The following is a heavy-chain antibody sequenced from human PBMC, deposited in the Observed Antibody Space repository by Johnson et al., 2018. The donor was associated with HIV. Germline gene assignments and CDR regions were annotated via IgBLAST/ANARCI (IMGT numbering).Heavy chain of an antibody. V-gene: IGHV3-66*01. Sequence: VQLVESGGGLVQPGGSLRLSCAASGFTVSSNYMSWVRQAPGQGLELVSVLYRCGSTYYADSVKGRFTISRDNSKNHLYLQMNSLRAEDRAVYYSARVLKSLLWFGESQYDAFDIWGQGTMVTVSS. D-gene: IGHD3-10*01. CDR1: GFTVSSNY. J-gene: IGHJ3*02. CDR3: ARVLKSLLWFGESQYDAFDI. CDR2: LYRCGST.